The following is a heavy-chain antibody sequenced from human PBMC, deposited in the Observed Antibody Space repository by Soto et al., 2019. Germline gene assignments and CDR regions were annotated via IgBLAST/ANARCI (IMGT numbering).Heavy chain of an antibody. D-gene: IGHD2-15*01. J-gene: IGHJ6*02. Sequence: SVKGSCKASGGTFSSYAISWVRQAPGQGLEWMGGIIPIFGTANYAQKFQGRVTITADESTSTAYMELSSLRSEDTAVYYCAGYCSGGSCYEIGYYYYGMDVWGQGTTVTVSS. CDR2: IIPIFGTA. V-gene: IGHV1-69*13. CDR3: AGYCSGGSCYEIGYYYYGMDV. CDR1: GGTFSSYA.